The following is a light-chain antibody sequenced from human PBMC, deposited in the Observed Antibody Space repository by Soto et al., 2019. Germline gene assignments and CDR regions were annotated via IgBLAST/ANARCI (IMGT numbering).Light chain of an antibody. V-gene: IGLV2-14*01. CDR3: SLYTSSSTLYV. CDR1: SSDVGGYNY. CDR2: EVS. Sequence: QSALTQPASVSGSPGQSITISCTGTSSDVGGYNYVSWYQQHPGKAPKLMIFEVSSRPSGVSYRFSGSKSGNTASLTISGLQAEDEADYYCSLYTSSSTLYVFGSGTKLTVL. J-gene: IGLJ1*01.